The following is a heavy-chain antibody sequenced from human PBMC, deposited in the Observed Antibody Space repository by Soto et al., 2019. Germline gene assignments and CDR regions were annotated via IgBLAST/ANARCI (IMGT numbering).Heavy chain of an antibody. D-gene: IGHD6-13*01. Sequence: QVQLVESGGGVVQPGRSLRLSCAASGFTFSSYGMHWVRQAPGKGLEWVAVISYDGSNKYYADSVKGRFTISRDNSKNTLYLKMNSLRAEDTAVYYCAKDPGIAAAGGERWFDPWGQGTLVTVSS. CDR1: GFTFSSYG. V-gene: IGHV3-30*18. CDR2: ISYDGSNK. J-gene: IGHJ5*02. CDR3: AKDPGIAAAGGERWFDP.